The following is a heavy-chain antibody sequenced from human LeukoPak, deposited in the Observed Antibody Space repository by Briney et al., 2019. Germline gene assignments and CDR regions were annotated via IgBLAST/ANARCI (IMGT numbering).Heavy chain of an antibody. CDR1: GFTFSSYG. J-gene: IGHJ6*02. CDR3: AKDSDTAMVTLYYYYYGMDV. CDR2: ISYDGSNK. V-gene: IGHV3-30*18. Sequence: GGSLRLSCAASGFTFSSYGMHWVRQAPGKGLEWVAVISYDGSNKYYADSVKGRFTISRDNSKNTLYLQMNSLRAEDTAVYYCAKDSDTAMVTLYYYYYGMDVWGQGTTVTASS. D-gene: IGHD5-18*01.